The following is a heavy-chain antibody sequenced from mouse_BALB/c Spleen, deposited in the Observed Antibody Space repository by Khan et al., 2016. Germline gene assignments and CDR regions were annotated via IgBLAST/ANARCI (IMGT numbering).Heavy chain of an antibody. CDR3: AREGLRRGFAY. CDR1: GFTFSDYY. V-gene: IGHV5-4*02. CDR2: ISDGGSYT. D-gene: IGHD2-4*01. Sequence: EVELVESGGGLVKPGGSLKLSCAASGFTFSDYYMYWVRQTPEKRLAWVATISDGGSYTYYPDSVKGRFTIYRDHAKNNLYLQMSSLKSEDKAMYYCAREGLRRGFAYWGQGTLFTVSA. J-gene: IGHJ3*01.